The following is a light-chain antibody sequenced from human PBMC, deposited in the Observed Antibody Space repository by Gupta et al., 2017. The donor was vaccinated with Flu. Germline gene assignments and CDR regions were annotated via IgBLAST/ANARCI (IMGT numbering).Light chain of an antibody. CDR3: ATLDDSRSEWV. J-gene: IGLJ3*02. CDR2: RND. CDR1: TPNIGSNY. V-gene: IGLV1-47*01. Sequence: SVLAPPPSASAAPGQRVTIPCSGSTPNIGSNYVFWYQQHPGTAPKLLIYRNDQRPSGVPDRFSGSKSGTSASLAISGLQSEDEADYYCATLDDSRSEWVFGGGTKLTVL.